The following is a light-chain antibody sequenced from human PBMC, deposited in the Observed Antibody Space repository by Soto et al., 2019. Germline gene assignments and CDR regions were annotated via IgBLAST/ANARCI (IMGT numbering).Light chain of an antibody. CDR2: GDN. J-gene: IGLJ2*01. V-gene: IGLV1-44*01. Sequence: QSVLTQPPSASGTPGQRVTISCSGSASSIGTNTVNWYRQLPGTAPKLLMYGDNQRPSGVPDRFSGSKSGTSASLAISGLQSEDEAEYYCAAWDGSLNNVLFGGGTKVTVL. CDR1: ASSIGTNT. CDR3: AAWDGSLNNVL.